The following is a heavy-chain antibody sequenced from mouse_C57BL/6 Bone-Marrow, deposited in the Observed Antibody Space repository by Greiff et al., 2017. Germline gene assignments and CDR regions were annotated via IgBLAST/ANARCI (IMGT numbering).Heavy chain of an antibody. Sequence: EVKLVESEGGLVQPGSSMKLSCTASGFTFSDYYMAWVRQVPEKGLEWVANINYDGSSTYYLDSLKSRFIISRDNAKNILYLQMSSLKSEDTATYYCARASNWHWYFDVWGTGTTVTVSS. J-gene: IGHJ1*03. V-gene: IGHV5-16*01. D-gene: IGHD4-1*01. CDR3: ARASNWHWYFDV. CDR2: INYDGSST. CDR1: GFTFSDYY.